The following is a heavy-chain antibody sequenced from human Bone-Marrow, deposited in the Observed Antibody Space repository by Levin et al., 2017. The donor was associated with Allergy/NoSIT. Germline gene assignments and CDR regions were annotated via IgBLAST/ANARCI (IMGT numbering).Heavy chain of an antibody. CDR2: ISSSGSTI. J-gene: IGHJ6*02. D-gene: IGHD6-13*01. CDR1: GFTFSSYE. CDR3: AREAVSSSWYGYYGMDV. V-gene: IGHV3-48*03. Sequence: GGSLRLSCAASGFTFSSYEMNWVRQAPGKGLEWVSYISSSGSTIYYADSVKGRFTISRDNAKNSLYLQMNSLRAEDTAVYYCAREAVSSSWYGYYGMDVWGQGTTVTVSS.